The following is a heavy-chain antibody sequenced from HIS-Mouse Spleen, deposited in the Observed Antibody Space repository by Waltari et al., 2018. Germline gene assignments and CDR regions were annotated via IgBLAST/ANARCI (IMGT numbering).Heavy chain of an antibody. CDR3: ASRSYSSGWYKAFDI. CDR1: GGSVSSGSYF. V-gene: IGHV4-61*01. CDR2: IYYSGST. D-gene: IGHD6-19*01. Sequence: QVQLQESGPGLVKPSETLSLTGTVSGGSVSSGSYFWSWLRQPPGKGLEWIGYIYYSGSTNYNPSLKSRVTISVDTSKNQFSLKLSSVTAADTAVYYCASRSYSSGWYKAFDIWGQGTMVTVSS. J-gene: IGHJ3*02.